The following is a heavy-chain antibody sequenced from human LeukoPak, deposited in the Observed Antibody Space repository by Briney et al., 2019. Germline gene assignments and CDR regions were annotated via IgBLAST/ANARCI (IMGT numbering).Heavy chain of an antibody. CDR1: GFTFSSYS. J-gene: IGHJ4*02. D-gene: IGHD3-22*01. CDR2: ISSSSSTI. V-gene: IGHV3-48*01. CDR3: ANSYYYDSSGYRLDY. Sequence: PGGSLRPSCAASGFTFSSYSMNWVRQAPGKGLEWVSYISSSSSTIYYADSVKGRFTISRDNSKNTLYLQMNSLRAEGTAVYYCANSYYYDSSGYRLDYWGQGTLVTVSS.